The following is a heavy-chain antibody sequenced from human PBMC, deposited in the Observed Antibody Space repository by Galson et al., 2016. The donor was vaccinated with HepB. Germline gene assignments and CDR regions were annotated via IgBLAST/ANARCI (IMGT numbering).Heavy chain of an antibody. V-gene: IGHV4-34*01. CDR2: ISQSGRI. CDR1: GGSLSGYY. J-gene: IGHJ6*03. Sequence: ATLSLTCVVSGGSLSGYYWTWIRQPPGQGLEWVGEISQSGRINYNLSLRGRATISLDTSKNEVSLKLTSVTAADTAVYFCARRVLRSRGAYMDVWGKGTTVTVTS. CDR3: ARRVLRSRGAYMDV.